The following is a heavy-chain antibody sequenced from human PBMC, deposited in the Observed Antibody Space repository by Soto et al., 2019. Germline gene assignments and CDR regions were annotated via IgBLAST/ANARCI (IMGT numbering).Heavy chain of an antibody. D-gene: IGHD2-15*01. J-gene: IGHJ6*03. CDR3: ANVAKNYYHYMDV. CDR2: ISTSGSST. CDR1: GFSFSDYY. Sequence: QVQLVESGGGLVKPGGSLRLSCAASGFSFSDYYMSWIRQAPGKGLEWVSLISTSGSSTDYADSVKGRFTISRDNAKNSLSLQRNSLRAEDTAVYYCANVAKNYYHYMDVWGKGTTVTVSS. V-gene: IGHV3-11*01.